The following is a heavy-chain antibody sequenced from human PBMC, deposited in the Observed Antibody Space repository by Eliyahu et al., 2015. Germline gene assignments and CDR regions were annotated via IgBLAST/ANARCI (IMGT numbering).Heavy chain of an antibody. V-gene: IGHV4-34*01. CDR1: GGXFSGYY. J-gene: IGHJ2*01. Sequence: QVQLQQWGAGLLKPSETLSLTCAVDGGXFSGYYWXXIRXPPGKGLEWIGEINHSGSTNYNPSLKSRVTTSVDTSKNQFSLKLSSVTAADTAVYYCARTSVLVWFGEHWYFDLWGRGTLVTVSS. CDR2: INHSGST. CDR3: ARTSVLVWFGEHWYFDL. D-gene: IGHD3-10*01.